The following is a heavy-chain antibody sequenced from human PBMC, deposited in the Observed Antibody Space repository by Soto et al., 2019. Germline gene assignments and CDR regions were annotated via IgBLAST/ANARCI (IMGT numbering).Heavy chain of an antibody. J-gene: IGHJ6*02. CDR1: GGSISSYY. V-gene: IGHV4-4*07. D-gene: IGHD3-10*01. Sequence: QVQLQESGPGLVKPSETLSLTCTVSGGSISSYYWSWIRQPAGKGLEWIGRIYTSGSTNYNPSLKSRVTMSVDTSTNQFSLKLSSVNAADTAVYYCARDQVPRGDYYYYYVMDVWGQGTTVTVSS. CDR3: ARDQVPRGDYYYYYVMDV. CDR2: IYTSGST.